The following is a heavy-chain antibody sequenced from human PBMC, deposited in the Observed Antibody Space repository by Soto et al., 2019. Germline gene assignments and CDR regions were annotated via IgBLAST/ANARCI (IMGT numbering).Heavy chain of an antibody. V-gene: IGHV3-23*01. CDR1: GFTFNAYA. J-gene: IGHJ3*02. CDR3: ATFTFGRPFDT. Sequence: GGSLRLSCAASGFTFNAYAMSWVRQAPGQGLEWVSAISGSGFSTYYADSVKGRFSISSDSSKNTLFLQMNSLRADDTAVYFCATFTFGRPFDTWGQGTMVTVSS. D-gene: IGHD3-16*01. CDR2: ISGSGFST.